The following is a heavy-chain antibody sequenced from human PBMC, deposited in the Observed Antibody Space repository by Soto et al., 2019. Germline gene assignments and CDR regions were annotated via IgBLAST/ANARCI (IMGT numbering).Heavy chain of an antibody. V-gene: IGHV3-11*01. CDR1: GFSFSDYD. Sequence: QVQLVESGGGLVKPGGSLRLSCAASGFSFSDYDMTWIRQAPGKGLEWVSYISGSGSSIYYADSVKGRFTISRDNAKNSLYLQMNGRSAGDTAGYYCARELKEWFGELSFYYYYYMDVWGKGTTVTVSS. CDR3: ARELKEWFGELSFYYYYYMDV. D-gene: IGHD3-10*01. J-gene: IGHJ6*03. CDR2: ISGSGSSI.